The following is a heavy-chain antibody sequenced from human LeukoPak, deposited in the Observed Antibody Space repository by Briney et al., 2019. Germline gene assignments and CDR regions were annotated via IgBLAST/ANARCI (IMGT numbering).Heavy chain of an antibody. CDR1: GVSISSGSYY. CDR2: IYTSGST. Sequence: PSQTLSLTCTVSGVSISSGSYYWSWIRQPAGKGLEWIGRIYTSGSTNYNPSLKSRVTISVDTSKNQSSLKLSSVTAADTAVYYCARDHRDFDLWGRGTLVTVSS. CDR3: ARDHRDFDL. V-gene: IGHV4-61*02. J-gene: IGHJ2*01.